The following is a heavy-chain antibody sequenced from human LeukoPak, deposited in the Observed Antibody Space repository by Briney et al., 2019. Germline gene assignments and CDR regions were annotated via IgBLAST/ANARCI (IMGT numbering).Heavy chain of an antibody. V-gene: IGHV1-2*02. D-gene: IGHD4-23*01. CDR1: GYTFTSYG. CDR3: ARDHRTGVIDY. CDR2: INPNSGGT. J-gene: IGHJ4*02. Sequence: ASVKVSCKASGYTFTSYGISWVRQAPGQGLEWMGWINPNSGGTNYAQKFQGRVTMTRDTSISTAYMELSRLRSDDTAVYYCARDHRTGVIDYWGQGTLVTVSS.